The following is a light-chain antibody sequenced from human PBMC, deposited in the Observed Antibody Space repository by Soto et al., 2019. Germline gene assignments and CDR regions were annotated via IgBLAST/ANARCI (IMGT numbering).Light chain of an antibody. CDR3: SSKSPDF. CDR2: EVS. Sequence: QSALTQPASVSGSPGQSITISCTGPSSGIRDYNYVSWYQQLPGNAPKLIMYEVSNRPSGISNRFSGSKSGNTASLTISGLQGKDEADYYCSSKSPDFFGTGTKLTV. CDR1: SSGIRDYNY. V-gene: IGLV2-14*01. J-gene: IGLJ1*01.